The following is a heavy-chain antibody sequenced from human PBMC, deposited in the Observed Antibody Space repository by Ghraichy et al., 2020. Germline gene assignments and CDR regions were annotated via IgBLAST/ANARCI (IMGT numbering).Heavy chain of an antibody. J-gene: IGHJ4*02. CDR2: INPNTGGT. CDR3: VRYLWHREEY. D-gene: IGHD2/OR15-2a*01. CDR1: GYIFTDYY. Sequence: ASVKVSCKASGYIFTDYYVHWVRQAPGQGLEWMGWINPNTGGTNYAQKFQGRFTMTRDTSISAAYMELNNLRSDDTALYYCVRYLWHREEYWGQGTLVTVSS. V-gene: IGHV1-2*02.